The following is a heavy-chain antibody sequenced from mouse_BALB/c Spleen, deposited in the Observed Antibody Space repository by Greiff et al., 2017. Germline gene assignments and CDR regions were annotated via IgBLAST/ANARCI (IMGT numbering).Heavy chain of an antibody. CDR1: GFSLSRYS. V-gene: IGHV2-6-4*01. D-gene: IGHD1-1*01. J-gene: IGHJ4*01. CDR2: IWGGGST. CDR3: ARRDYYYGSHYYAMDY. Sequence: VQRVESGPGLVAPSQSLSITCTVSGFSLSRYSVHWVRQPPGKGLEWLGMIWGGGSTDYNSALKSRLSISKDNSKSQVFLKMNSLQTDDTAMYYCARRDYYYGSHYYAMDYWGQGTSVTVSS.